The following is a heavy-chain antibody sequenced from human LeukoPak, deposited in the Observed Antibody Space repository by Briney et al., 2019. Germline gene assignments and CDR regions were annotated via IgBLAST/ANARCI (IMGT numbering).Heavy chain of an antibody. CDR2: INHSGST. V-gene: IGHV4-34*01. D-gene: IGHD5-18*01. CDR3: ARGIQLLR. CDR1: GGSFSGYY. Sequence: SETLSLTCAVYGGSFSGYYWSWIRQPRGKGLEWIGEINHSGSTNYNPSLKSRVTISVDTSKNQFSLKLSSVIAADTAVYYCARGIQLLRWAQGTLVTVSS. J-gene: IGHJ4*02.